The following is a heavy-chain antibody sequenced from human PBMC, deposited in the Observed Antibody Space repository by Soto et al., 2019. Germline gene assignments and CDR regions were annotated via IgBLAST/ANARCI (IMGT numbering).Heavy chain of an antibody. Sequence: VGSLRLSCAASGLTFSSYGMHWVRQATGKGLEWVAVISYDGSNKYYADSVKGRFTISRDNSKNTLYLQMNSLRAEDTAVYYCARPNKLYSSSWTPPFDYWGQGTLVTVSS. V-gene: IGHV3-30*03. CDR1: GLTFSSYG. J-gene: IGHJ4*02. D-gene: IGHD6-13*01. CDR3: ARPNKLYSSSWTPPFDY. CDR2: ISYDGSNK.